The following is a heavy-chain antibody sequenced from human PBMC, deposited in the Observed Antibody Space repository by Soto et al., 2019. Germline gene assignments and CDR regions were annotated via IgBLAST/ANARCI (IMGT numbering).Heavy chain of an antibody. D-gene: IGHD5-18*01. CDR2: IRSKVYGGTT. V-gene: IGHV3-49*03. J-gene: IGHJ4*02. CDR1: GFTFGDYA. CDR3: ARDYSSYGPFDY. Sequence: GGSLRLSCIASGFTFGDYAMSWFRQAPGKGLEWVGFIRSKVYGGTTEYAASVKGRFTISRDNAKNSLYLQMNSLRAEDTAVYYCARDYSSYGPFDYWGQGTLVTV.